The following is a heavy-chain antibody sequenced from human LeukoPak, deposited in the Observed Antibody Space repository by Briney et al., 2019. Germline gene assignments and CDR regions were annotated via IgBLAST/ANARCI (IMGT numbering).Heavy chain of an antibody. CDR3: ARDGSCFDF. V-gene: IGHV3-7*01. J-gene: IGHJ4*02. Sequence: PGGSLRLSCGASGFTFSEYLMTWVRQAPGRGPEWVANIKGDGTKMYYVDSVKGRFTISRDNDKNSLYLQMNNLRDEDTAVYHCARDGSCFDFWGQGALVTVSS. D-gene: IGHD6-19*01. CDR2: IKGDGTKM. CDR1: GFTFSEYL.